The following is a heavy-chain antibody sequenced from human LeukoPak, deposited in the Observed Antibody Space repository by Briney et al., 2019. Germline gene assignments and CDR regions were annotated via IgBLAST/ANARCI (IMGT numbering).Heavy chain of an antibody. Sequence: GGSLRLSCAGSGFSFSAYSMNWVRQAPGKGLEWVAYISSASNHIYYGDSVKGRFTSSRDNARNSVSLQMNSLRAEDTAVYYCARDKKNYYGSDYWGQGTLVTVSS. CDR2: ISSASNHI. D-gene: IGHD3-10*01. CDR1: GFSFSAYS. CDR3: ARDKKNYYGSDY. V-gene: IGHV3-21*01. J-gene: IGHJ4*02.